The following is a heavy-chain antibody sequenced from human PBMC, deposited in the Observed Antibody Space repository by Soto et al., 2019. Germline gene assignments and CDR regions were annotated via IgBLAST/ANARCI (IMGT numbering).Heavy chain of an antibody. Sequence: ESGGGLVKPGGSLRLSCAASGFTFSSYSMNWVRQAPGKGLEWVSSISSSSSYIYYADSVKGRFTISRDNAKNSLYLQMNSLRAEDTAVYYCARAYRDGYYYFDYWGQGTLVTVSS. J-gene: IGHJ4*02. D-gene: IGHD5-12*01. CDR1: GFTFSSYS. CDR2: ISSSSSYI. CDR3: ARAYRDGYYYFDY. V-gene: IGHV3-21*01.